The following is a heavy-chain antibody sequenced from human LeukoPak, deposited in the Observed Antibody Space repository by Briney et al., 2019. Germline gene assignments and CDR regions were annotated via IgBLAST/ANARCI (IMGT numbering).Heavy chain of an antibody. D-gene: IGHD3-16*01. Sequence: GGSLRLSCAASGFTVSSNYMSWVRQAPGKGLEWVSVIYSGGSTYYADSVKGRFTISRDNSKNTLYLQMNSLRAEDTAVYYCARMGDYYYYYGMDVWGQGITVTVSS. CDR3: ARMGDYYYYYGMDV. J-gene: IGHJ6*02. V-gene: IGHV3-53*01. CDR2: IYSGGST. CDR1: GFTVSSNY.